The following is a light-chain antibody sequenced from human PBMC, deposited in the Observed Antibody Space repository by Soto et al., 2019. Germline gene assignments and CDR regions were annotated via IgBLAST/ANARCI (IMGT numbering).Light chain of an antibody. V-gene: IGKV1-39*01. CDR3: QQSYSSPPT. J-gene: IGKJ1*01. CDR1: QSISNH. Sequence: DIQMTQSPSSLSASVEDRVIITCRASQSISNHLNWYQQKPGTAPKHLIFATSSLQSGIPSRFSGSRSGPEFTLTISSLQPEDFATYYCQQSYSSPPTFGQGTKVEIK. CDR2: ATS.